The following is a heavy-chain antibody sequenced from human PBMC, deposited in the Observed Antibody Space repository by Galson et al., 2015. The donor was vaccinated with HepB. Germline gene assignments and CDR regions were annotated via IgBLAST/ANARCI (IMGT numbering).Heavy chain of an antibody. D-gene: IGHD1-1*01. CDR1: GLTVSRNY. Sequence: SLRLSCAASGLTVSRNYVNWVRQAPGKGLEWVSLIHSGGNTYHADSVKGRFTISSDNSKNTVYLQMNSLRAEDTAVYYCVGGGGRRTDYWGQGTLVTVSS. V-gene: IGHV3-66*01. J-gene: IGHJ4*02. CDR3: VGGGGRRTDY. CDR2: IHSGGNT.